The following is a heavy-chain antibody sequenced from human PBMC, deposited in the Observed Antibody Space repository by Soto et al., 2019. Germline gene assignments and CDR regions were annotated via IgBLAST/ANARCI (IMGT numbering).Heavy chain of an antibody. D-gene: IGHD3-9*01. CDR2: IWYDGRNK. CDR3: AREDYVLRDFDWPQNPKREYYFDY. CDR1: GFTFSSYG. Sequence: QVQLVESGGGGVQPGRSLRLSCAASGFTFSSYGMHWVRQAPGKGLEWVAVIWYDGRNKYYEDSVKGRFTISRGNAKNTLYLQMNSQRAEGTAMYYGAREDYVLRDFDWPQNPKREYYFDYWGQGTLVTVSS. J-gene: IGHJ4*02. V-gene: IGHV3-33*01.